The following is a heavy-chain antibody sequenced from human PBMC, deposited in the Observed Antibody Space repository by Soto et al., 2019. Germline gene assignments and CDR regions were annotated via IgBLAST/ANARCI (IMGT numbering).Heavy chain of an antibody. D-gene: IGHD7-27*01. CDR1: GYTFTDFG. J-gene: IGHJ4*02. V-gene: IGHV1-18*01. CDR2: ISAYNSNT. Sequence: QGQLVQSGAEVKKPGASVKVSCKASGYTFTDFGISWVRQAPGQGLEWMRWISAYNSNTNYAQKVQGRVTMTTDTSTSTAYMELRNLTSDDTAVYYCARDSGNLGNWAYLFDYWGQGTLVTVSS. CDR3: ARDSGNLGNWAYLFDY.